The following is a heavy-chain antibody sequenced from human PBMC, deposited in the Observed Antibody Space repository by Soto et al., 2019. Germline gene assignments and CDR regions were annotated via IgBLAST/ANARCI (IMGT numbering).Heavy chain of an antibody. CDR1: GFTFSSYG. V-gene: IGHV3-30*18. CDR2: ISYDGSNK. D-gene: IGHD2-2*02. J-gene: IGHJ4*02. Sequence: PGGSLRLSCAASGFTFSSYGMHWVRQAPGKGLEWVAVISYDGSNKYYADSVKGRFTISRDNSKNTLYLQMNSLRAEDTAVYYCAKDRSPFVVVPAAIDYWGQGTLVTVSS. CDR3: AKDRSPFVVVPAAIDY.